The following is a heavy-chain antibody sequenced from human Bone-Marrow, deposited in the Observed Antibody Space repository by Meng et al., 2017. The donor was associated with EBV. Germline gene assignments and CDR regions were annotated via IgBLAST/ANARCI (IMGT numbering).Heavy chain of an antibody. Sequence: QLQLQESGPAQVKPSDTLSLTCTVSGGSISSSSYYWGWIRQPPGKGLEWIGSIYYSGSTYYNPSLKSRVTISVDTSKNQFSLKLSSVTAADTAVYYCAREQVGATRPFDYWGQGTLVTVSS. J-gene: IGHJ4*02. V-gene: IGHV4-39*07. CDR1: GGSISSSSYY. CDR3: AREQVGATRPFDY. CDR2: IYYSGST. D-gene: IGHD1-26*01.